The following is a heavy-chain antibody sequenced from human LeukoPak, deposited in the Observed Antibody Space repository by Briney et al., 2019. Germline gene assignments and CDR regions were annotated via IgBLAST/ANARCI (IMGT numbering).Heavy chain of an antibody. V-gene: IGHV1-18*01. CDR2: SSVYNDNT. J-gene: IGHJ4*02. CDR1: GYTFMSYG. Sequence: ASVKVSCKASGYTFMSYGIHWVRQAPGQGLEWMGWSSVYNDNTNYAQKFQGRVTMTTDTSTSTAYMELRTLISDDTAVYYCAKGRRVDANDHFDYWGQGTLVTVSS. D-gene: IGHD1-1*01. CDR3: AKGRRVDANDHFDY.